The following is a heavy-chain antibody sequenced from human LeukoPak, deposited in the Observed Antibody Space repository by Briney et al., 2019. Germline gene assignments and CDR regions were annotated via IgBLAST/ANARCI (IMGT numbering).Heavy chain of an antibody. CDR2: ISSNGGST. Sequence: GGSLRLSCAASGFTFSSYAMHWARQAPGKGLEYVSAISSNGGSTYYANSVKGRFTISRDNSKNTLYLQMGSPRAEDMAVYYCARGRGYFDYWGQGTLVTVSS. J-gene: IGHJ4*02. CDR1: GFTFSSYA. CDR3: ARGRGYFDY. V-gene: IGHV3-64*01.